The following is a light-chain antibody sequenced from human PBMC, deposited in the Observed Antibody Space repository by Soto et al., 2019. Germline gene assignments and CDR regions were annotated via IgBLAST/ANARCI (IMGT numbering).Light chain of an antibody. CDR1: KLGDKY. V-gene: IGLV3-1*01. CDR3: QAWDSFIAV. CDR2: QDS. Sequence: SYELTQPPSVSVSPGQTASITCSGDKLGDKYACWYQQKPGQSPVLVIYQDSKRPSGIPERFSGSNSGNTATLTISGTQAMDEADYYCQAWDSFIAVFGGGTKLTVL. J-gene: IGLJ2*01.